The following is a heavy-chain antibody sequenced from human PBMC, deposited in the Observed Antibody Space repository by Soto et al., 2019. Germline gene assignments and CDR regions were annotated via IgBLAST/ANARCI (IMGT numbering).Heavy chain of an antibody. J-gene: IGHJ6*02. D-gene: IGHD1-7*01. Sequence: EVQLVESGGGLVQPGGSLRLSCAASGFTFSTYWMHWVRQPPGKGLVWVSRINNDGSNTAYADSVKGRFTISRDNAQSTLYLRMYSLGAEDTAVYYCARDALIGTTDYGLDVWGQGTTVSVSS. CDR1: GFTFSTYW. CDR3: ARDALIGTTDYGLDV. CDR2: INNDGSNT. V-gene: IGHV3-74*01.